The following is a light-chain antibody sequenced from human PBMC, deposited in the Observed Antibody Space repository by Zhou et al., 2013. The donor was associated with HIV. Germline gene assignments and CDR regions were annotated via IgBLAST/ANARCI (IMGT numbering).Light chain of an antibody. CDR3: QQYNNWWT. CDR1: QGVNSN. CDR2: GAS. J-gene: IGKJ1*01. V-gene: IGKV3-15*01. Sequence: EIVMTQSPATLSLSPGERATFSCRASQGVNSNLAWYQQKPGQAPRLLIYGASTRATGIPARFSGSGSGTEFTLTIRGMQSEDFAVYYCQQYNNWWTFGQGTKVEIK.